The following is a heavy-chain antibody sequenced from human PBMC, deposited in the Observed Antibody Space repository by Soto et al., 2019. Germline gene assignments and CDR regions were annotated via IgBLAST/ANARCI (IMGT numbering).Heavy chain of an antibody. CDR1: GFTFRSYW. Sequence: GGSLRLSCATSGFTFRSYWITWVRQAPWKGPEWVANIKPDGSEKQYVDSVKGRFTVSRDNAKKSLDLQMNSLRVEDTAVYYCARAEDYDFWSGPQKYFDNWGQRTQVTVSS. CDR2: IKPDGSEK. D-gene: IGHD3-3*01. CDR3: ARAEDYDFWSGPQKYFDN. J-gene: IGHJ4*02. V-gene: IGHV3-7*03.